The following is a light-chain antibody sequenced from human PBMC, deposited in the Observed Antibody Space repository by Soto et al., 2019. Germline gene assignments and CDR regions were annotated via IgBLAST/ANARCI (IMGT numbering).Light chain of an antibody. J-gene: IGLJ2*01. CDR3: CSYAGSSMFV. CDR2: EVV. CDR1: SSDVGTYNL. Sequence: QSVLTQPASVSGSPGQSITISCTGSSSDVGTYNLVSWYQHHPGKAPKLMISEVVKRPSGVSNRFSGSKSGNTASLTISGLQADDEADYYCCSYAGSSMFVFGGGTKLTVL. V-gene: IGLV2-23*02.